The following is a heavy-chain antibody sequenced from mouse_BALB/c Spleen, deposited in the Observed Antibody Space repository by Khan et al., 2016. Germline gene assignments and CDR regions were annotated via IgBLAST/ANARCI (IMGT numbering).Heavy chain of an antibody. CDR2: ISYSGST. CDR1: GYSITSDYA. J-gene: IGHJ3*01. V-gene: IGHV3-2*02. CDR3: AEELVWFAY. Sequence: EVQLQESGPGLVKPSQSLSLTCTVTGYSITSDYAWNWIRQFPGNKLEWMGYISYSGSTSYNPYLKSRISITRDTSKNQFFLRLNSVTTEDTATYYCAEELVWFAYWGQGTLVTVSA. D-gene: IGHD4-1*01.